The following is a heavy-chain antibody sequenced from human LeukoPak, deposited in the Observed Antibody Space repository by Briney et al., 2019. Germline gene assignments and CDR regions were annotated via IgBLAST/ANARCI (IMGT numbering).Heavy chain of an antibody. CDR3: ARFRGTSSWHQEVFDY. Sequence: SETLSLTCTVSGGSINSYNWNWIRQPPGKGLEWIGYISYNGSPDYNPSFKSRVTMSIDTSQGQFSLRLSSVSAADTAVYYCARFRGTSSWHQEVFDYWGQGAPVTVSS. CDR1: GGSINSYN. D-gene: IGHD2-15*01. V-gene: IGHV4-59*08. J-gene: IGHJ4*02. CDR2: ISYNGSP.